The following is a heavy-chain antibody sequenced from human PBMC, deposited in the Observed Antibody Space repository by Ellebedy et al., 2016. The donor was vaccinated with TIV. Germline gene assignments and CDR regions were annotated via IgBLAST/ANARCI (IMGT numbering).Heavy chain of an antibody. J-gene: IGHJ6*02. CDR1: GGTFSSYV. V-gene: IGHV1-69*13. CDR3: TRGSTVTTYYYYYGMDV. D-gene: IGHD4-17*01. CDR2: IIPIFGPA. Sequence: AASVKVSCKTSGGTFSSYVITWVRQAPGQGLEWMGGIIPIFGPANYAQKFQGRVTITADESTSTAYLELSSLRSEDTAVYYCTRGSTVTTYYYYYGMDVWGQGTTVTVSS.